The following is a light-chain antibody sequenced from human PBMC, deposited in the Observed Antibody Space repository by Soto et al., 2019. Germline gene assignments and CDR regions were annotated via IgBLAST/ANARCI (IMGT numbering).Light chain of an antibody. J-gene: IGKJ1*01. CDR2: NAS. V-gene: IGKV1-5*03. CDR1: QTISSW. CDR3: LHDYNYSLA. Sequence: DIQMTQSPSTLSGSVGDRVTITCRASQTISSWLAWYQQKPGKAPKILIYNASTLKSGVPSRFRGSGSATEFTLTISRLQPEDSEAYYCLHDYNYSLAFGQGTKVDIK.